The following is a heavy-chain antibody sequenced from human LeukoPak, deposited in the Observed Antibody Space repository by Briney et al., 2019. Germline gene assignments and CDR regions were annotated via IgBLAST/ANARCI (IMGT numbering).Heavy chain of an antibody. D-gene: IGHD3-10*01. V-gene: IGHV3-23*01. CDR1: GLTFSSYA. CDR3: ARGGSQPITMHVFDY. Sequence: GGSLRLSCAASGLTFSSYAMSWVRQAPGKGLEWVSVMSASGSTTYYADSVKGRFTIPRDNSKNTVYLQMNSLRADDTAVYYCARGGSQPITMHVFDYWGQGTLVTVSS. CDR2: MSASGSTT. J-gene: IGHJ4*02.